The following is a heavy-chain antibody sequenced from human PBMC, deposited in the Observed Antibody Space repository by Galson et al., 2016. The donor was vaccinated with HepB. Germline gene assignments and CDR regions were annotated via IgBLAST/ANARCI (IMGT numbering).Heavy chain of an antibody. CDR1: GFTFQNYA. V-gene: IGHV3-43D*03. D-gene: IGHD2-15*01. Sequence: SLRLSCAASGFTFQNYAMHWVRQAPGKGLEWISLITWDGDTTYYANSVKGRFTISRDNAKNSLYLQMNSLRAEDTAVYYCARDETYCSGGSCYDGQLFDYWGQGTLVTVSS. J-gene: IGHJ4*02. CDR2: ITWDGDTT. CDR3: ARDETYCSGGSCYDGQLFDY.